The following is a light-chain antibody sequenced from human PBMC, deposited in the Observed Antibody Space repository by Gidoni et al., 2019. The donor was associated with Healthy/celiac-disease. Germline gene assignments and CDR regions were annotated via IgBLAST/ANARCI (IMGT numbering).Light chain of an antibody. V-gene: IGLV2-11*01. CDR3: CSYAGSLWV. CDR1: SSDVGGYNY. Sequence: QSALTQPRSVSGSLGQSVTISCTEPSSDVGGYNYVSWYLQHPGKPPKLMIYDVSKRPSGVPDRFTGYKSGKTASLTISGLQAEDEADYYCCSYAGSLWVFGGGTKLTVL. J-gene: IGLJ3*02. CDR2: DVS.